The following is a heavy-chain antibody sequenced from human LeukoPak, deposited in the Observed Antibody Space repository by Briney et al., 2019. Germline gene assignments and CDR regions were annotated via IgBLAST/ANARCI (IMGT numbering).Heavy chain of an antibody. V-gene: IGHV7-4-1*02. CDR3: ARDSGWETYYYESSGYYGQDY. D-gene: IGHD3-22*01. CDR2: INTNTGNP. CDR1: GYTFTSYA. J-gene: IGHJ4*02. Sequence: GASVKVSCKASGYTFTSYAMNWVRQAPGQGLEWMGWINTNTGNPTYAQGFTGRFVFSLDTSVSTAYLQISSLKAEDTAVYYCARDSGWETYYYESSGYYGQDYWGQGTLVTVSS.